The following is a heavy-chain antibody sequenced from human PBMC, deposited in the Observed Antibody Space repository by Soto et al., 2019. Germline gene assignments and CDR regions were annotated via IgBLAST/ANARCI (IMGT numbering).Heavy chain of an antibody. CDR1: GYTFTSYG. D-gene: IGHD2-8*01. CDR3: ARGPLDYPIPDFDY. J-gene: IGHJ4*02. V-gene: IGHV1-18*01. Sequence: ASVKVSCKASGYTFTSYGISWVRQAPGQGLEWMGWISTFNSHTDYAQKVQGRVAMTTDRSTGTAYMELRSLRSDDTAVYYCARGPLDYPIPDFDYWGQRTLVTVS. CDR2: ISTFNSHT.